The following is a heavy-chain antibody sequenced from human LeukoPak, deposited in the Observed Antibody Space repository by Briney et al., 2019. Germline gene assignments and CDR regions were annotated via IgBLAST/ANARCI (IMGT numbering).Heavy chain of an antibody. CDR3: ARDLYGYSSGWYFDY. J-gene: IGHJ4*02. V-gene: IGHV3-7*01. Sequence: AGGSLRLSCAASGFTFSSYWMSWLRQAPGKGREWLANIKQDGSEKYYVDSVKGRFTISRDNAKNSLYLQMNSLRAEDTAVYYCARDLYGYSSGWYFDYWGQGTLVTVSS. CDR1: GFTFSSYW. CDR2: IKQDGSEK. D-gene: IGHD6-19*01.